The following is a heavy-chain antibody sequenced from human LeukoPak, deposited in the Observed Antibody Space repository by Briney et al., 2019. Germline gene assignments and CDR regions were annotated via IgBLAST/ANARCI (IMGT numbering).Heavy chain of an antibody. CDR2: ISASGGST. D-gene: IGHD3-22*01. CDR1: GFTFSSYA. V-gene: IGHV3-23*01. J-gene: IGHJ4*02. CDR3: AKHSPDDSSGSDNPHFDY. Sequence: GGSLRLSCAASGFTFSSYAMSWVRQAPGKGLEWVSAISASGGSTHYADSVKGRFTISRDSSKNTLYLQTNSLRAEDTAVYYCAKHSPDDSSGSDNPHFDYWGQGTLVTVSS.